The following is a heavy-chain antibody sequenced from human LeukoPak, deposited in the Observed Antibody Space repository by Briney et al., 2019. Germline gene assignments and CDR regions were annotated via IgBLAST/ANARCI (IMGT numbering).Heavy chain of an antibody. V-gene: IGHV3-21*01. CDR2: ISSSSSYI. J-gene: IGHJ5*02. CDR3: AKYYDILTGYSRYNWFDP. CDR1: GFTFSSYS. Sequence: PGGSLRLSCAASGFTFSSYSMNWVRQAPGKGLEWVSSISSSSSYIYYADSVKGRFTISRDNAKNSLYLQMNSLRAEDTAVYYCAKYYDILTGYSRYNWFDPWGQGILVTVSS. D-gene: IGHD3-9*01.